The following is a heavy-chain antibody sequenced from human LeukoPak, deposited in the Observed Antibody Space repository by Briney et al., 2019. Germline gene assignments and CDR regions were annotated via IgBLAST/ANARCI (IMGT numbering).Heavy chain of an antibody. CDR2: ISGSGGST. Sequence: GASLRLSCAASGFTFSSYAMSWVRQAPGKGLEWVSAISGSGGSTSYADSVKGRFTISRDNSKNTLYLQMNSLRAEDTAVYYCAKDQGGYDLTDFDYWGQGTLVTVSS. V-gene: IGHV3-23*01. J-gene: IGHJ4*02. CDR1: GFTFSSYA. CDR3: AKDQGGYDLTDFDY. D-gene: IGHD5-12*01.